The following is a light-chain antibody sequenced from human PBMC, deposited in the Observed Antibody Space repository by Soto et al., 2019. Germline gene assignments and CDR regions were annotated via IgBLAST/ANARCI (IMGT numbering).Light chain of an antibody. J-gene: IGLJ2*01. CDR1: SSNIGNNY. CDR2: DNN. CDR3: GTWDSRLSAVV. V-gene: IGLV1-51*01. Sequence: QSVLTQPPSVSAAPGQKVTISCSGSSSNIGNNYVSWYQQLPGTAPKLLIYDNNKRPSGIPDRFSGSKSGTSATLGITGLQTGDEADYYSGTWDSRLSAVVFGGGTKLTVL.